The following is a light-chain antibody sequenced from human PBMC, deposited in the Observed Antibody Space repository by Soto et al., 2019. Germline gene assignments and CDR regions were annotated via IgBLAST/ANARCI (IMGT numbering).Light chain of an antibody. Sequence: PGERVTLSCRASQSVSSSYLTWYQQKPGRAPRLLIYGASNRATGIPDRFSGSGSGTEFTLTISSLQSEDFAVYYCQQYNNWPRTFGQGTKVDIK. J-gene: IGKJ1*01. V-gene: IGKV3D-15*01. CDR2: GAS. CDR3: QQYNNWPRT. CDR1: QSVSSSY.